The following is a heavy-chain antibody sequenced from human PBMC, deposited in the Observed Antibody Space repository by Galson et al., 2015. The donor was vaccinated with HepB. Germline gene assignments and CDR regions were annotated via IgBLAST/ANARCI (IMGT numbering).Heavy chain of an antibody. CDR3: ARETSRIVFHAFDI. V-gene: IGHV3-33*01. CDR2: IQHVGSPI. D-gene: IGHD2-21*01. CDR1: GLTFRRSG. J-gene: IGHJ3*02. Sequence: SLRLSCAASGLTFRRSGIHWVRQAPGKGLEWLAVIQHVGSPIRYADSVKGRFTVSRDNSKNTLYLEMNNLRAEDTAVHYCARETSRIVFHAFDIWGPGTMVTVSS.